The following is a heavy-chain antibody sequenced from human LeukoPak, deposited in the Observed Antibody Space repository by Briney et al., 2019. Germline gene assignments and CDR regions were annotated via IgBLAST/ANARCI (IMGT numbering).Heavy chain of an antibody. D-gene: IGHD3-16*01. CDR3: ARDRGGALWASFDI. CDR2: IYTSGST. V-gene: IGHV4-61*02. Sequence: PSQTLSLTCTVSGGSISSGSYYWSWIRQPAGKGLEWIGRIYTSGSTNYNPSLKGRVTISVDTSKNQFSLKLSSVTAADTAVYYCARDRGGALWASFDIWGQGTMVTVSS. CDR1: GGSISSGSYY. J-gene: IGHJ3*02.